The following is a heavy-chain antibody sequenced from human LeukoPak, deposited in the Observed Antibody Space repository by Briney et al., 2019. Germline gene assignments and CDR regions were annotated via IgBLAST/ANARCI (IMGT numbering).Heavy chain of an antibody. V-gene: IGHV4-39*01. D-gene: IGHD1-20*01. CDR2: IYYSGST. J-gene: IGHJ4*02. CDR1: GGSISSSSYY. Sequence: SETLSLTCTVSGGSISSSSYYWGWIRQPPGKGLEWIGSIYYSGSTYHNPSLKSRVTISVDTSKNQFSLKLSSVTAADTAVYYCAIPRYNWNDGHFDYWGQGTLVTVSS. CDR3: AIPRYNWNDGHFDY.